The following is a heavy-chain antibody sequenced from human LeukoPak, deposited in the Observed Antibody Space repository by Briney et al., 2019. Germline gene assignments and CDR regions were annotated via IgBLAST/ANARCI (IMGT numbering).Heavy chain of an antibody. CDR3: ARHVIAVAGTGAFDY. V-gene: IGHV4-34*01. D-gene: IGHD6-19*01. Sequence: SETLSLTCAVYGGSFSGYYWSWIRQPPGKGLEWIGEINHSGSTNYNPSLKSRVTISVDTSKNQFSLKLSSVTAADTAVYYCARHVIAVAGTGAFDYWGQGTLVTVSS. CDR2: INHSGST. J-gene: IGHJ4*02. CDR1: GGSFSGYY.